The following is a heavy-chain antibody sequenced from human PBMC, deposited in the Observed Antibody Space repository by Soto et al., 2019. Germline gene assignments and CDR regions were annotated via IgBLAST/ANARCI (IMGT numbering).Heavy chain of an antibody. CDR1: GFTFSSYW. CDR3: ARIDSSGWIGPVCHYMDV. D-gene: IGHD6-19*01. J-gene: IGHJ6*03. Sequence: GGSLRLSCAASGFTFSSYWMSWVRQAPGKGLEWVANIKQDGSEKYYVDSVKGRFTISRDNAKNSLYLQMNSLRAEDTAVYYCARIDSSGWIGPVCHYMDVWGKGTTVTVSS. V-gene: IGHV3-7*01. CDR2: IKQDGSEK.